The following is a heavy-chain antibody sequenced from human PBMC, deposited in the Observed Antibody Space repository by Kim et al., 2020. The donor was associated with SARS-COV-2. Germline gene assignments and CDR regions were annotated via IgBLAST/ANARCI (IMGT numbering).Heavy chain of an antibody. D-gene: IGHD3-10*01. CDR3: AGTVRGAYFDY. CDR2: IYYSGSA. Sequence: SETLSLTCSVSGVSISSYYWSWIRQPPGKGLEWIGYIYYSGSANYNPSLRSRVTISVDTTKNQFSLKLSSVTAADTAVYYCAGTVRGAYFDYWGRGALVTVSS. V-gene: IGHV4-59*08. J-gene: IGHJ4*02. CDR1: GVSISSYY.